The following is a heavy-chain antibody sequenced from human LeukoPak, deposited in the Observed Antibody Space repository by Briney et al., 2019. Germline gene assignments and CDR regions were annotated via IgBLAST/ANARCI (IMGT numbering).Heavy chain of an antibody. Sequence: GASVKVSCKASGYTFTGYYMHWVRQAPGQGLEWMGWLNPNSGGTNYAQKFQGRVTITADESTSTAYMELSSLRSEDTAVYYCASGDCSSTSCHAIGYFSYYYYMDVWGKGTTVTVSS. D-gene: IGHD2-2*01. CDR1: GYTFTGYY. J-gene: IGHJ6*03. CDR2: LNPNSGGT. CDR3: ASGDCSSTSCHAIGYFSYYYYMDV. V-gene: IGHV1-2*02.